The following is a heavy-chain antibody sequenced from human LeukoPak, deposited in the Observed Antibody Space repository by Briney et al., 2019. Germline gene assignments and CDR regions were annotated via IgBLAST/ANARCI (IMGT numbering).Heavy chain of an antibody. Sequence: GGSLRLSCAASGFTFNSFSMTWVRQAPGKGLEWLANINKDGSDKSYVDSVKGRFTISRDNAKNSLYLQMNSLRAEDTAVYYCARVPYGDYVDKWYFDLWGRGTLVTVSS. V-gene: IGHV3-7*01. CDR2: INKDGSDK. CDR3: ARVPYGDYVDKWYFDL. J-gene: IGHJ2*01. CDR1: GFTFNSFS. D-gene: IGHD4-17*01.